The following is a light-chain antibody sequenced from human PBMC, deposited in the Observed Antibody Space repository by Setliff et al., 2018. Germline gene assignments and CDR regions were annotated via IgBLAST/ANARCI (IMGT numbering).Light chain of an antibody. CDR3: SSYTVGSTLSV. CDR2: DVT. CDR1: SSDVGGYDY. J-gene: IGLJ1*01. Sequence: QSVLTQPASVPGSPGQSITFSCTGSSSDVGGYDYVSWYQQHPGKAPKLLIYDVTNRPSGVSNRFSGSKSGNTASLTISGLQAEDEAEYFCSSYTVGSTLSVFGTGTKVTVL. V-gene: IGLV2-14*03.